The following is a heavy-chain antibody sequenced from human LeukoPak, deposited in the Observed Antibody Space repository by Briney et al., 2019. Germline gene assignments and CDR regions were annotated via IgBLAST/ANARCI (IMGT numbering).Heavy chain of an antibody. CDR1: GFTFSSYG. J-gene: IGHJ3*02. V-gene: IGHV3-33*01. CDR2: IWYDGSNK. Sequence: GGSLRLSCAASGFTFSSYGMHWVRQAPGKGLEWVAVIWYDGSNKYYADSVKGRFTISRDNSKNTLYLQMNSLRAEDTAVYYCARAPEEEDAFDIWGQGTMVTVSS. CDR3: ARAPEEEDAFDI.